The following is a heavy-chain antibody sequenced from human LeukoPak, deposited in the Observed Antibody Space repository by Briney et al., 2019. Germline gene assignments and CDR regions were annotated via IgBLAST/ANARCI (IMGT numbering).Heavy chain of an antibody. CDR3: AKILAAAGRAGCY. CDR2: IRYDGSNK. J-gene: IGHJ4*02. CDR1: GFTFSSYV. Sequence: GGSLKLSCAASGFTFSSYVMHWVRQAPGKGLEWVAFIRYDGSNKYYADSVKGRFTISRDNSKNTLYLQMNSLRAEDTAVYYCAKILAAAGRAGCYWGQGTLVTVSS. V-gene: IGHV3-30*02. D-gene: IGHD6-13*01.